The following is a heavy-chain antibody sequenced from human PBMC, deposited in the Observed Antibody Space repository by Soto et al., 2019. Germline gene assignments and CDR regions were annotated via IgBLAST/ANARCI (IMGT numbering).Heavy chain of an antibody. CDR1: GFTFSDNL. CDR3: ARARPSVGTRANDAFDV. CDR2: LNPDTGNT. J-gene: IGHJ3*01. D-gene: IGHD2-2*01. Sequence: QVQLVQSGAELKKPGASVNISCTASGFTFSDNLINWVRQAPGQGLEWMGWLNPDTGNTRYSETFQGRVTISRHSSANIAYLELSDLANEDTAFYFCARARPSVGTRANDAFDVWGQGTMITVSS. V-gene: IGHV1-3*01.